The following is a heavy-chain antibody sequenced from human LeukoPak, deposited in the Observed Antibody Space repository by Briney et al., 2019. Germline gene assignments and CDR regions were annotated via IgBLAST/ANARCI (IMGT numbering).Heavy chain of an antibody. CDR3: ARLGGIAVADY. Sequence: SETLSLTCTVSGGSISSYYWSWIRQPPGEGLEWIGYIYTSGSTNYNPSLKSRVTISVGTSKNQFSLKLSSVTAADTAVYYCARLGGIAVADYWGQGTLVTVSS. CDR1: GGSISSYY. J-gene: IGHJ4*02. V-gene: IGHV4-4*09. CDR2: IYTSGST. D-gene: IGHD6-19*01.